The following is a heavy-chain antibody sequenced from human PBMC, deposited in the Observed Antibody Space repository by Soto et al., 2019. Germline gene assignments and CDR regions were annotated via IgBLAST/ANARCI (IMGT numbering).Heavy chain of an antibody. CDR1: GYTFTDYY. D-gene: IGHD6-13*01. J-gene: IGHJ4*02. V-gene: IGHV1-2*04. CDR2: INPKSGVT. Sequence: QVQLVQSGAELKKPGASVKVSCKASGYTFTDYYVHWLRQAPGQGLEWMGWINPKSGVTHYAQKFQGWVTLTRDTSVSTAYMELNRLKSDDTAVFFCARGVSSWSPFDVWGQGTLVTVSS. CDR3: ARGVSSWSPFDV.